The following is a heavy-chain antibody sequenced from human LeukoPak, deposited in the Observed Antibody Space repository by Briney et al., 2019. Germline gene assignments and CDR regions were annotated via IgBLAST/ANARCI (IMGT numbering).Heavy chain of an antibody. V-gene: IGHV3-30-3*01. Sequence: GRSLRLSCAASGFTFSSYAMHWVRQAPGKGLEWVAVISYDGSNKYYADSVKGRFTISRDNSKNTLYPQMNSLRAEDTAVYYCAREEVTAISPISFDYWGQGTLVTASS. CDR1: GFTFSSYA. CDR3: AREEVTAISPISFDY. D-gene: IGHD2-21*02. CDR2: ISYDGSNK. J-gene: IGHJ4*02.